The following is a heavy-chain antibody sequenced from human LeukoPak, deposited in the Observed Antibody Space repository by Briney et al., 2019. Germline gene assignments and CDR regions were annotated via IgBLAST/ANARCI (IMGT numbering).Heavy chain of an antibody. CDR3: ARHCPVGDCSIGY. V-gene: IGHV4-34*01. J-gene: IGHJ4*02. CDR2: INHSGST. Sequence: PSETLSLTCAVYGGSFSGYYWSWIRQPPGKGLEWIGEINHSGSTNYNPSLKSRVTISVDTSKNQFSLKLSSVTAADTAVYYCARHCPVGDCSIGYWGQGTLVTVSS. D-gene: IGHD2-21*02. CDR1: GGSFSGYY.